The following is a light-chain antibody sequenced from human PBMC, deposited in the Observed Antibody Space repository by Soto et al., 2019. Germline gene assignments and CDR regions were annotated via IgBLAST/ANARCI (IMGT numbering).Light chain of an antibody. Sequence: DIQMTQSPSAVSPYVGDSVTVTCRASQSITTWFAWYQQRPGKAPKLLIYAASSLQSGVPSRFSGSGSGPDFTLTISSLQPADFATYYCQHYNSYSEAFGQGTKVDI. V-gene: IGKV1-5*01. CDR2: AAS. CDR3: QHYNSYSEA. J-gene: IGKJ1*01. CDR1: QSITTW.